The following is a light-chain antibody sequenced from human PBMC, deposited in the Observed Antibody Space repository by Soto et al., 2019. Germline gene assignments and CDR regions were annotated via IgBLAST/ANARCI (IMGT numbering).Light chain of an antibody. Sequence: QSALTQPASVSGSPGQSIAISCTGTNNDVGAYNYVSWYQRHPGKAPKLMIYEVSNRPSGVSNRFSGSKSGNTASLTISGLQAEDEADYYCSSYTSSSTLVFGGGTKVTVL. V-gene: IGLV2-14*01. J-gene: IGLJ2*01. CDR3: SSYTSSSTLV. CDR2: EVS. CDR1: NNDVGAYNY.